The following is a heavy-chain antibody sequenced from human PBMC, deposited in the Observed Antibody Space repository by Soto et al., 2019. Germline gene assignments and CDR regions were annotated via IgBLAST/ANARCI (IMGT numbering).Heavy chain of an antibody. CDR2: ISSSSSYI. CDR3: ASEATAEDYYYYGMDV. D-gene: IGHD2-21*02. J-gene: IGHJ6*02. Sequence: GGSLRLSCAASGFTFSSYSMNWVRQSPGKGLEWVSSISSSSSYIYYAGSVKGRFTISRDNAKNSLYLQMNSLRAEDTAVYYCASEATAEDYYYYGMDVWGQGTTVTVSS. CDR1: GFTFSSYS. V-gene: IGHV3-21*01.